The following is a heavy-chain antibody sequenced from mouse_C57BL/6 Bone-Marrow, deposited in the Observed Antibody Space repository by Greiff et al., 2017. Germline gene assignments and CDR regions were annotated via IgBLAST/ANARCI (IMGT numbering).Heavy chain of an antibody. CDR1: GYTFTSYR. D-gene: IGHD2-2*01. J-gene: IGHJ4*01. CDR3: MVTDYYAMDY. Sequence: VQLQQSGTVLARPGASVKMSCKTSGYTFTSYRMHWVKQRPGQGLEWIGAIYPGNSDTSYNQKFKGKAKLTAVTSASTAYMELSSLTNEDSAVYYCMVTDYYAMDYWGQGTSVTVSS. CDR2: IYPGNSDT. V-gene: IGHV1-5*01.